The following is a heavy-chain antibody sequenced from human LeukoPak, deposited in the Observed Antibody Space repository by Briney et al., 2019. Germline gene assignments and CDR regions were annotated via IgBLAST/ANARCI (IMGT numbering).Heavy chain of an antibody. V-gene: IGHV1-2*02. CDR1: GYTFTCYY. CDR2: INPNSGGT. J-gene: IGHJ4*02. CDR3: ARFSRSRSSSWGFFDY. Sequence: ASVKVSCKASGYTFTCYYMHWVRQAPGQGLEWMGWINPNSGGTNYAQKFQGRVTMTRDTSISTAYMELSRLRSDDRAVYYCARFSRSRSSSWGFFDYWGQGTLVTVSS. D-gene: IGHD6-13*01.